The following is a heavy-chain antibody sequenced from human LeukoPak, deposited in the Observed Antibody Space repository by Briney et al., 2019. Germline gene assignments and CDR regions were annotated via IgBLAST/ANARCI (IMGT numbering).Heavy chain of an antibody. D-gene: IGHD1-26*01. J-gene: IGHJ5*02. CDR1: GFTLDDSA. CDR2: ISGDGDNT. Sequence: GGSLRLSWVASGFTLDDSALHWVRQAPGKGLEWISLISGDGDNTYYADSVKGRFTISRDTSTNSLYLQMSSLRAEDTAFYYCAKGVRSGTYYNCFDPWGQGTLVTVSS. V-gene: IGHV3-43*02. CDR3: AKGVRSGTYYNCFDP.